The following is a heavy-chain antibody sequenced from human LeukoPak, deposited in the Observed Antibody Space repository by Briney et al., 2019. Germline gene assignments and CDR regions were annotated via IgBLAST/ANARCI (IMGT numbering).Heavy chain of an antibody. CDR1: GFTFCSYA. CDR3: AKDAEYQLGYDY. Sequence: GGSLRLSCAASGFTFCSYAMSWVGQAPGKGVEWVSAISGSGGSTYYADSVKGRFTISRDNSKKTLYLEMNSLRAEDTAVYYCAKDAEYQLGYDYWGQGTLVTVSS. J-gene: IGHJ4*02. D-gene: IGHD2-2*01. CDR2: ISGSGGST. V-gene: IGHV3-23*01.